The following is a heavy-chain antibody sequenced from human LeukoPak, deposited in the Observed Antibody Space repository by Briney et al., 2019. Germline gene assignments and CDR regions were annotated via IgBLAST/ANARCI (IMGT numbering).Heavy chain of an antibody. CDR1: GGSFSAYY. V-gene: IGHV4-34*01. CDR3: AKRGPYYYGSGSYYKGAQYYFDS. Sequence: SETLSLTFAVYGGSFSAYYWTWIRQPPRKGLGWIWEINHSGSINYNPSLKSRVTISVDTSKNQFSLKLSSVTAADTAVYYCAKRGPYYYGSGSYYKGAQYYFDSWGQGPLVTVSS. D-gene: IGHD3-10*01. CDR2: INHSGSI. J-gene: IGHJ4*02.